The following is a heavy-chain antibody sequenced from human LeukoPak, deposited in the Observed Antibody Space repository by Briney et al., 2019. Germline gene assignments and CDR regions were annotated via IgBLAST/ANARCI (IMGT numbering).Heavy chain of an antibody. CDR2: INHSGST. CDR1: GGSFSGYY. D-gene: IGHD3-9*01. V-gene: IGHV4-34*01. J-gene: IGHJ4*02. CDR3: ARGTDILTGYPKPYYFDY. Sequence: SETLSLTCAVYGGSFSGYYWSWIRQPPGKGLEWIGEINHSGSTNYNPSLKGRVTISVDTSKNQFSLKLSSVTAADTAVYYCARGTDILTGYPKPYYFDYWGQGTLVTVSS.